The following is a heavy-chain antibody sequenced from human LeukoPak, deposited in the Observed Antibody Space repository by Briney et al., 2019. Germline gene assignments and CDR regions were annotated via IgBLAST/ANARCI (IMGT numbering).Heavy chain of an antibody. V-gene: IGHV3-23*01. J-gene: IGHJ4*02. Sequence: GGSLRLSCAASGFAFSSYAMSWVRQAPGKGLEWVSAISVSGGSTYYADSVKGRFTISRDNSKNTLYLQMNSLRAEDTAVYYCAKAQAGCSSTSCLRRYYFDYWGQGTLVTVSS. CDR2: ISVSGGST. CDR1: GFAFSSYA. CDR3: AKAQAGCSSTSCLRRYYFDY. D-gene: IGHD2-2*01.